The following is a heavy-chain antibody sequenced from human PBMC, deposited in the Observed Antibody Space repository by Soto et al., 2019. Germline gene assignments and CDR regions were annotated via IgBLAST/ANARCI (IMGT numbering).Heavy chain of an antibody. V-gene: IGHV4-34*01. CDR2: INHLGSI. D-gene: IGHD2-21*01. Sequence: PSETQSLTCGVSGGNLSYYFWSWIRQPPGMALEWIGEINHLGSINYNPSLKSRVTMSVDTSKNQFSLTLNSVTAADTATYYCARGGISHWAYFYYMDVWDRGTTVTVSS. CDR3: ARGGISHWAYFYYMDV. J-gene: IGHJ6*03. CDR1: GGNLSYYF.